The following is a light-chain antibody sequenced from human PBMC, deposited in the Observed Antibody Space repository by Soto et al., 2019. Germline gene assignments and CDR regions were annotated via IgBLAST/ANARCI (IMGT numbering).Light chain of an antibody. CDR1: QGISSY. Sequence: DIQLTQSPSFLSASVGDRVTITCRASQGISSYLAWYQQKPGKAPKLLIYAASTLQSGVPSRFSGSGSGTEFTLTIGSLQPEDFATYYCQQLNSYPRFTFGPGTKVDIK. V-gene: IGKV1-9*01. CDR3: QQLNSYPRFT. J-gene: IGKJ3*01. CDR2: AAS.